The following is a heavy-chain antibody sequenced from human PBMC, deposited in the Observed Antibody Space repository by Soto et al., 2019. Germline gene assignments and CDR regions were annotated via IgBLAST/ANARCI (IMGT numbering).Heavy chain of an antibody. V-gene: IGHV1-69*06. Sequence: QVQLVQSGAEVKKPGSSVKVSCKASGDTFSSYAISRVRQAPGQGLEWMGGIIPILGTANYAQKFQGRVTITAEKIMSTAYMELSSLRSEDTDVYYCASRRSMSHTPLGGMDVWGQETTVTASS. J-gene: IGHJ6*02. D-gene: IGHD7-27*01. CDR2: IIPILGTA. CDR3: ASRRSMSHTPLGGMDV. CDR1: GDTFSSYA.